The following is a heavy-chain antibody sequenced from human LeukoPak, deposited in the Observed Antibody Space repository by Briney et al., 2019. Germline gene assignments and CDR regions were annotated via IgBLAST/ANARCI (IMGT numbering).Heavy chain of an antibody. D-gene: IGHD5-12*01. Sequence: GGSLRLSCAASGFTLSSYWMRWVRQAPGKGLEWVANIKQDGSEKYYVDSVKGRFTISRDNAKNSLYLQMNSLRAEDTAVYYCATLVATTRFDYWGQGTLATVSS. CDR3: ATLVATTRFDY. CDR2: IKQDGSEK. J-gene: IGHJ4*02. CDR1: GFTLSSYW. V-gene: IGHV3-7*01.